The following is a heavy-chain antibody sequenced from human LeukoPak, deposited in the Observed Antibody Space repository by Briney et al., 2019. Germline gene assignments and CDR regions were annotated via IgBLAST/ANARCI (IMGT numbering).Heavy chain of an antibody. V-gene: IGHV3-7*01. CDR1: GFTFSSYW. J-gene: IGHJ5*02. D-gene: IGHD6-13*01. CDR3: ARDANGIRSGGSSWNNWFDP. Sequence: GGSLRLSCAASGFTFSSYWMSWVRQAPGKGLEWVANIKQDGSETYYVDSVKGRFTISRDNAKNSLYLQMNSLRAEDTAVYYCARDANGIRSGGSSWNNWFDPWGQGTLVTVSS. CDR2: IKQDGSET.